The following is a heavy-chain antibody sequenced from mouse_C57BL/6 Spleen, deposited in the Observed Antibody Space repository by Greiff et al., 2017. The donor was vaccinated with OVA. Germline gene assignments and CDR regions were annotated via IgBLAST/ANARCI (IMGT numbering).Heavy chain of an antibody. CDR3: ARGGITTVVEEGYFDV. V-gene: IGHV1-64*01. J-gene: IGHJ1*03. CDR2: IHPNSGST. D-gene: IGHD1-1*01. Sequence: VQLQQPGAELVKPGASVKLSCKASGYTFTSYWMHWVKQRPGQGLEWIGMIHPNSGSTNYNEKFKSKATLTVDKSSSTAYMQHSSLTSEDAAVYYCARGGITTVVEEGYFDVWGTGTTVTVSS. CDR1: GYTFTSYW.